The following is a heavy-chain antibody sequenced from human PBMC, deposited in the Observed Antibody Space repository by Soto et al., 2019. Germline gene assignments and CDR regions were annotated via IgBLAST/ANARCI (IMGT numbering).Heavy chain of an antibody. CDR1: GGSISSGDYY. J-gene: IGHJ5*02. CDR2: IYYSGST. Sequence: PSETLSLTCTVSGGSISSGDYYWSWIRQPPGKGLEWIGYIYYSGSTYYNPSLKSRVTISVDTSKNQFSLKLSSVTAADTAVYYCASQTYYYDSSGPQGGWFDHWGQGTLVTVSS. CDR3: ASQTYYYDSSGPQGGWFDH. V-gene: IGHV4-30-4*01. D-gene: IGHD3-22*01.